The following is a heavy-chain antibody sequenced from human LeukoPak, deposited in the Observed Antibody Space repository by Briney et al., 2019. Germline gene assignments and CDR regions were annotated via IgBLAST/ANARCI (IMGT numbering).Heavy chain of an antibody. J-gene: IGHJ5*02. CDR3: ARGAVPAAITVRRWFDP. Sequence: SETLSLTCAVYGGSFSGYCWSWIRQPPGKGLEWIGEINHSGSTNYNPSLKSRVTISVDTSKNQFSLKLSSVTAADTAVYYCARGAVPAAITVRRWFDPWGQGTLVTVSS. CDR1: GGSFSGYC. V-gene: IGHV4-34*01. D-gene: IGHD2-2*01. CDR2: INHSGST.